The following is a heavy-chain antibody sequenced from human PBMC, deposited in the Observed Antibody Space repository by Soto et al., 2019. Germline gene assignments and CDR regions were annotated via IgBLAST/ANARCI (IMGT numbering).Heavy chain of an antibody. D-gene: IGHD6-19*01. J-gene: IGHJ6*02. V-gene: IGHV1-69*02. CDR3: ASPIYSSGWSYYYYGMDV. CDR1: GGTFSSYT. CDR2: IIPILGIA. Sequence: SVKVSCKASGGTFSSYTISWVRQAPGQGLEWMGRIIPILGIANYAQKFQGRVTITADKSTSTAYMELSSLRSEDTAVYYCASPIYSSGWSYYYYGMDVWGQGTTVTVSS.